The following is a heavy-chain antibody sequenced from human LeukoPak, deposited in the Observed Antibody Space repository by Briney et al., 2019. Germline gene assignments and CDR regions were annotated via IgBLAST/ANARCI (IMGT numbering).Heavy chain of an antibody. CDR1: GFIVSTNY. D-gene: IGHD3-22*01. Sequence: GGSLRLSCAASGFIVSTNYMSWVRQAPGKGLEWVSVIYSGGSTYYADSVKGRLTISRDNSKNTLYLQMNNLRAEDTAVYYCARYFYNRSGYPYYFDYWGQGTLVTVSS. J-gene: IGHJ4*02. CDR3: ARYFYNRSGYPYYFDY. V-gene: IGHV3-53*01. CDR2: IYSGGST.